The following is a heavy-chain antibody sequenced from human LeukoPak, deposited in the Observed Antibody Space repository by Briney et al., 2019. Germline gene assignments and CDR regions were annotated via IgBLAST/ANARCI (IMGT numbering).Heavy chain of an antibody. CDR3: ASAYLSSIVVVPAALFDY. J-gene: IGHJ4*02. D-gene: IGHD2-2*01. CDR2: IYYSGST. Sequence: SETLSLTCTVSGGSMSSGGYYWSWIRQHPGKGLEWIGYIYYSGSTYYNPSLKSRVTISVDTSKNQFSLKLSSVTAADTAVYYCASAYLSSIVVVPAALFDYWGQGTLVTVSS. V-gene: IGHV4-31*03. CDR1: GGSMSSGGYY.